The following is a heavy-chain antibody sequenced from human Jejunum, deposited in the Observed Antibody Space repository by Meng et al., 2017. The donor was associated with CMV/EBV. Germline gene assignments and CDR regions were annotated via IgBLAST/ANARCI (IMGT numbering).Heavy chain of an antibody. J-gene: IGHJ6*02. CDR3: ARDRGGRIYCSSTSCYGMDV. CDR1: YG. CDR2: ISAYNGDT. V-gene: IGHV1-18*01. D-gene: IGHD2-2*01. Sequence: YGFTWVRQAPGQGLEWMGWISAYNGDTNYAQKFQGRVTMTTDTSTSTAYMELRSLRSDDTAVYYCARDRGGRIYCSSTSCYGMDVWGQGTTVTVSS.